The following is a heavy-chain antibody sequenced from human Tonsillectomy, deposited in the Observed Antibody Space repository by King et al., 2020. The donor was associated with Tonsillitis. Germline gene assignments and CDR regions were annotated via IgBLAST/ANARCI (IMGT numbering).Heavy chain of an antibody. CDR3: AREGWDS. V-gene: IGHV3-74*03. CDR1: GFIFSSQW. CDR2: INSDGTIT. Sequence: EVQLVESGGGLVQPGGSLRLSGAASGFIFSSQWMHWVRQAPGKGLVWVSGINSDGTITTYADSVKGRFTISRDNAKNTLDLQMNSLRVEDTAVYYCAREGWDSWGQGTLVTVSS. J-gene: IGHJ4*02.